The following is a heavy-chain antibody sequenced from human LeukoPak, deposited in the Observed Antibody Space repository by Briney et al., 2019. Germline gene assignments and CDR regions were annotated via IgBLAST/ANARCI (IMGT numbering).Heavy chain of an antibody. CDR1: GFTFSDYY. V-gene: IGHV3-11*01. D-gene: IGHD2-2*02. J-gene: IGHJ3*02. CDR2: ISSSGSTI. Sequence: GGSLRLSCAASGFTFSDYYMSWIRQAPGKGLEWVSYISSSGSTISYAASLNGLFTVSRDNAKNSLYLQMNSLRAEDTAVYYCAREMDGRYCSSTSCYRDAFDIWGQGTMVTVSS. CDR3: AREMDGRYCSSTSCYRDAFDI.